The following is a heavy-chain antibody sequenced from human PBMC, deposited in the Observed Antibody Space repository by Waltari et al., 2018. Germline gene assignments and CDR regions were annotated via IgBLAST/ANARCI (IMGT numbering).Heavy chain of an antibody. V-gene: IGHV3-30*01. CDR3: ARGGAVAGQYYFDY. J-gene: IGHJ4*02. CDR1: GFTFSSYA. D-gene: IGHD6-19*01. CDR2: ISYEGSNK. Sequence: QVQLVESGGGVVQPGRSLRLSCAASGFTFSSYAMHWVRQAPGKGLEGVAVISYEGSNKYYADSVKGRFTISRDNSKNTLYLQMNSLRAEDTAVYYCARGGAVAGQYYFDYWGQGTLVTVSS.